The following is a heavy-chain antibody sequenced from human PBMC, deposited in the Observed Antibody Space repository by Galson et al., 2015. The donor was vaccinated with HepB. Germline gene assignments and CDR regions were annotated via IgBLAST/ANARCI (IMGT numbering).Heavy chain of an antibody. J-gene: IGHJ4*02. V-gene: IGHV7-4-1*02. CDR2: INTNTGNP. Sequence: SVKVSCKASGYTFTSYAMNWVRQAPGQGLEWMGWINTNTGNPTYAQGFTGRFVSSLDTSVSTAYLQISSLKAEDTAVYYCARLDLGDYDFWSGYYPPYYFDYWGQGTLVTVSS. CDR3: ARLDLGDYDFWSGYYPPYYFDY. D-gene: IGHD3-3*01. CDR1: GYTFTSYA.